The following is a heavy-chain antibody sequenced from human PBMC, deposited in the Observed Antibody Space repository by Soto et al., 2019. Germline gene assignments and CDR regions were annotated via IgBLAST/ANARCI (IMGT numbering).Heavy chain of an antibody. D-gene: IGHD2-8*02. CDR3: ARDGGVQARFDP. CDR1: GYTFTSYG. J-gene: IGHJ5*02. Sequence: QVQLVQSGAEVKKPGASVKVSCKASGYTFTSYGISWVRQAPGQGLEWMGWISAYNGNTNYAQKLQGRVTMTTDTSKSTAYMELRGRSSDDTAVSYCARDGGVQARFDPWGQGTLVTVSS. CDR2: ISAYNGNT. V-gene: IGHV1-18*01.